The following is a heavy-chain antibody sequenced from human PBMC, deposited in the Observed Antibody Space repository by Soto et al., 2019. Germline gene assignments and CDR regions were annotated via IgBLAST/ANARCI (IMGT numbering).Heavy chain of an antibody. CDR3: ARSSEYSRSRGWFDP. J-gene: IGHJ5*02. CDR1: GFSLSNARMG. V-gene: IGHV2-26*01. CDR2: IFSNDEK. D-gene: IGHD6-6*01. Sequence: QVTLKEPGPGLVKPTETLTLTCTVSGFSLSNARMGVSWIRQPPGKPLEWLAHIFSNDEKTYSTSLKSRLTISKDTSKSQVVLTMTNMDPVATATYYCARSSEYSRSRGWFDPWGQGTLVTVSS.